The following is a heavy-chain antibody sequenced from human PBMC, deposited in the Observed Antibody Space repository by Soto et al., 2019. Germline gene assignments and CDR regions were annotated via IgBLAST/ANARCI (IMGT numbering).Heavy chain of an antibody. CDR1: GASISSGDYF. CDR2: IYDSGSS. D-gene: IGHD5-12*01. Sequence: SETLSLTCTVSGASISSGDYFWSWIRQSPGKGLEWIGYIYDSGSSYYNPSLKSRVTMSVDTSKNQFSLKLRSVAAADTAVYYCAREKGYISGPKNFDYWGQGTLVTVSS. CDR3: AREKGYISGPKNFDY. J-gene: IGHJ4*02. V-gene: IGHV4-30-4*01.